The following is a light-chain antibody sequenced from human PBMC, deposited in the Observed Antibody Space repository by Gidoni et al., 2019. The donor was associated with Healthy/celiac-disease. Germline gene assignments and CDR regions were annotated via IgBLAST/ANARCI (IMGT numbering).Light chain of an antibody. CDR3: GTWDSSLSAVV. J-gene: IGLJ2*01. Sequence: QSVLTQPPSVSAGPGQKVTISGSGRSSNIVNNYVSWYQQIPGTAPKLLIYDNNKRPSGIPDRFSGSKSGTSATLGITGLQTGDEADYYCGTWDSSLSAVVFGGGTKLTVL. CDR2: DNN. CDR1: SSNIVNNY. V-gene: IGLV1-51*01.